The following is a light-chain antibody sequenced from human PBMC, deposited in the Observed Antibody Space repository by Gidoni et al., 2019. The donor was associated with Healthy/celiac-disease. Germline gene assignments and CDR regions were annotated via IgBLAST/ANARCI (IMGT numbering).Light chain of an antibody. Sequence: DIQMTQSPSTLSASVGDRVTITCRASQSISSWLAWYQQKPGKAPKLLIYDASSLESGVPSRFSGSGSGTEFTLTISSLQPDDFATYYSQQYNRYSWTFGQGTKVEIK. CDR3: QQYNRYSWT. CDR1: QSISSW. J-gene: IGKJ1*01. V-gene: IGKV1-5*01. CDR2: DAS.